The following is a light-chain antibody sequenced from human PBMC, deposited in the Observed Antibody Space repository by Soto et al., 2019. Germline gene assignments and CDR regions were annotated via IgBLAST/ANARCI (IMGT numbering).Light chain of an antibody. CDR2: KAS. J-gene: IGKJ1*01. CDR1: QSISSW. CDR3: QQYNNYWT. Sequence: DIQMTQSPSTLSASVGDRVTITCRASQSISSWLAWYQQKPGKAPKLLIYKASSLESGVPSRFSGSGSGTEFTLTISSLQPDDFATYYCQQYNNYWTVGQGTKVDSK. V-gene: IGKV1-5*03.